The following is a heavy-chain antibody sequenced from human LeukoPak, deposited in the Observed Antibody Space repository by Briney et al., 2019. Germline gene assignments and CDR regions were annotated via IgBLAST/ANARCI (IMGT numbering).Heavy chain of an antibody. J-gene: IGHJ4*02. V-gene: IGHV4-59*01. CDR3: ARGPLGSGYTYFDY. D-gene: IGHD5-12*01. CDR1: GDFITSYY. CDR2: IYHTGNT. Sequence: PSETLSLTCTVSGDFITSYYWSWIRQPPGKGLEWIGYIYHTGNTNNNPSLKSRVTISVDTSKNQFSLKLSSVTAADTAVYYCARGPLGSGYTYFDYWGQGTLVTVSS.